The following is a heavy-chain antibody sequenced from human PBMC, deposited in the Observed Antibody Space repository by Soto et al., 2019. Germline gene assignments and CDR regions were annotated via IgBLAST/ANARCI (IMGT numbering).Heavy chain of an antibody. CDR1: GGTFSDST. J-gene: IGHJ6*02. CDR2: IIPIFDTA. CDR3: ARNGTLTGYSYGMDV. V-gene: IGHV1-69*01. Sequence: QVQLVQSGAELRKPGSSVKVSCKASGGTFSDSTINWVRQAPGQRLEWMGGIIPIFDTANYAEKFQGRVTITAGESTSTSCMEVSSLRSEDTAVYYCARNGTLTGYSYGMDVWGQGTMVTVSS. D-gene: IGHD1-1*01.